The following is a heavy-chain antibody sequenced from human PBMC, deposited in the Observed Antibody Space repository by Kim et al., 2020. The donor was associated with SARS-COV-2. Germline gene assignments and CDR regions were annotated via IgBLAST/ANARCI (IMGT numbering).Heavy chain of an antibody. Sequence: STYIYYADSVKCRFTIYRDNAKNSLYLQMNSLRAEDTAVYYCARDNWNYSWGQGTLVTVSS. CDR2: STYI. CDR3: ARDNWNYS. V-gene: IGHV3-21*01. J-gene: IGHJ5*01.